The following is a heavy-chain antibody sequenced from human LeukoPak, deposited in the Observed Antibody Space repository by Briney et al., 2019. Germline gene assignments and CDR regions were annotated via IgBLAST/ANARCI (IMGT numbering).Heavy chain of an antibody. CDR3: ARRYCDSSGFDAFDI. D-gene: IGHD3-22*01. V-gene: IGHV4-39*01. J-gene: IGHJ3*02. CDR2: IYYSGST. CDR1: GGSISSSSYY. Sequence: SETLSLTCTVSGGSISSSSYYWGWIREPPGKGLEWIVSIYYSGSTYYNPPLKSRVTISVDTSKNQFSLKLSSVTTADTAVYYCARRYCDSSGFDAFDIWGQGTMVTVSS.